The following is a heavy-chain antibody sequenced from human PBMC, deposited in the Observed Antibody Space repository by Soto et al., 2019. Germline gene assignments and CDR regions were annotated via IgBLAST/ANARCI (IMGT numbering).Heavy chain of an antibody. Sequence: SETLSLTCAVSGYSISSGYYWGWIRQTPGKGLEWIASIYHSGSTYYNPSLKSRVTISVDTSKNQFSLKLTSVTGADTAVYYCARGAATVTPGWFDPWGQGIMVTVSS. CDR2: IYHSGST. V-gene: IGHV4-38-2*01. D-gene: IGHD4-17*01. CDR3: ARGAATVTPGWFDP. CDR1: GYSISSGYY. J-gene: IGHJ5*02.